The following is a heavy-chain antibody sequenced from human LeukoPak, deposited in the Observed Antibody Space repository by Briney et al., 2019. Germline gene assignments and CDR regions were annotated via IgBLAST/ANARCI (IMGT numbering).Heavy chain of an antibody. V-gene: IGHV3-23*01. CDR3: AKSSGTYPWYFDL. CDR1: GFTFSNYA. CDR2: ISDTGGST. J-gene: IGHJ2*01. D-gene: IGHD1-26*01. Sequence: GGSLRLSCADSGFTFSNYAMSWVRQAPGKGPEWASSISDTGGSTYYADSVKGRFTISRDNSKNTLYLQMNSLRAEDTAEYFCAKSSGTYPWYFDLWGRGTLVTVSS.